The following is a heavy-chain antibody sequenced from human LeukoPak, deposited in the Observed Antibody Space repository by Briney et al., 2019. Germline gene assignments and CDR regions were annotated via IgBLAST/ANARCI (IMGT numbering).Heavy chain of an antibody. D-gene: IGHD4-17*01. J-gene: IGHJ4*02. CDR2: ISAYNGNT. V-gene: IGHV1-18*01. Sequence: ASVKVSCKASGYTFTSYGISWARQAPGQGLEWMGWISAYNGNTNYAQKLQGRVTMTTDTSTSTAYMELRSLRSDDTAVYYCARYTTVTTEGDYWGQGTLVTVSS. CDR1: GYTFTSYG. CDR3: ARYTTVTTEGDY.